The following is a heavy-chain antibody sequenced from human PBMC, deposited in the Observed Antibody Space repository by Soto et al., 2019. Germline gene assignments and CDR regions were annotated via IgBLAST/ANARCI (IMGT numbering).Heavy chain of an antibody. CDR3: ATSINYYGSGIYAFDI. D-gene: IGHD3-10*01. J-gene: IGHJ3*02. CDR1: GFSFSSCW. CDR2: IKQDGNEK. V-gene: IGHV3-7*01. Sequence: PGGSLRLSCAASGFSFSSCWMSWVRQAPGKGLEWVANIKQDGNEKYYVDSVKGRFTLSRDNAKNSLSLQMNSLRAEDTAVYYCATSINYYGSGIYAFDIWGQGTMVTVSS.